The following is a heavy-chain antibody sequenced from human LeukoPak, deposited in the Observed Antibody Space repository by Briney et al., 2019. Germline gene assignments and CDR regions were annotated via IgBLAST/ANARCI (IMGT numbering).Heavy chain of an antibody. J-gene: IGHJ4*02. CDR1: GFTFSDYY. D-gene: IGHD2-15*01. Sequence: GGSLRLSCAASGFTFSDYYMSWIRQAPGKGLEWVSYISSSGSTIYYADSVKGRFTISRDNAKNSLYLQMNSLRAEDTAVYYCARLFDCSGGSCRMFDYWGQGTLVTVSS. CDR3: ARLFDCSGGSCRMFDY. CDR2: ISSSGSTI. V-gene: IGHV3-11*01.